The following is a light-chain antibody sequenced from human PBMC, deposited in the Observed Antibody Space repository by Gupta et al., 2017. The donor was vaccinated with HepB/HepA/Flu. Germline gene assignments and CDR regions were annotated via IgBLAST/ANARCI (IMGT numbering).Light chain of an antibody. V-gene: IGLV1-47*01. CDR3: AAWDDSLSGRGVV. CDR2: RNN. CDR1: SSNIGSNY. J-gene: IGLJ2*01. Sequence: QSVLTQPPSASGTPGQRVTISCSGSSSNIGSNYVYWYQQLPGTAPKPLIYRNNQRPSGVPDRFSGSKSGTSASLAISGLRSEDEADYYCAAWDDSLSGRGVVFGGGTKLTVL.